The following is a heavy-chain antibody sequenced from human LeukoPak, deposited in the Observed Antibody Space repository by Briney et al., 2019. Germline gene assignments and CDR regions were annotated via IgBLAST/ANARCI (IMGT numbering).Heavy chain of an antibody. CDR3: AKDGIAVAGGHFDY. V-gene: IGHV3-9*01. D-gene: IGHD6-19*01. CDR1: GFTFDDYA. J-gene: IGHJ4*02. Sequence: GGSLRLSCAASGFTFDDYAMHWVRQAPGKGLEWVSGISWNSGSIGYADSAKGRFTISRDNAKNSLYLQMNSLRAEDTALYYCAKDGIAVAGGHFDYWGQGTLVTVSS. CDR2: ISWNSGSI.